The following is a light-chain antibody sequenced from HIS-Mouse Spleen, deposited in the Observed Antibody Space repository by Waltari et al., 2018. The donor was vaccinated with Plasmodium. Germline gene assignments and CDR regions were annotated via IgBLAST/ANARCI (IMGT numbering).Light chain of an antibody. CDR3: QTWGTGMGV. CDR2: LNSDGSH. CDR1: SGHSSYA. Sequence: QLVLTQSPSASASLGASVKLTCTLSSGHSSYAIAWHQQQPEKGPRYLMKLNSDGSHSKGDGIPDRFSGSSSGAERYLTISSRQSEDEADYYCQTWGTGMGVFGGVTKLTVL. V-gene: IGLV4-69*01. J-gene: IGLJ2*01.